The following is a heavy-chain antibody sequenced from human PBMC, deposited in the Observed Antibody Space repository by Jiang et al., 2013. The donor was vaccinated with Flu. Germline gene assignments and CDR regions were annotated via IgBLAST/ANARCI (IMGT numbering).Heavy chain of an antibody. CDR2: ISYDGSNK. J-gene: IGHJ6*02. D-gene: IGHD1-1*01. V-gene: IGHV3-30*18. Sequence: RQAPGKGLEWVAVISYDGSNKYYADSVKGRFTISRDNSKNTLYLQMNSLRAEDTAVYYCAKPKGGDWNDEYYYYYGMDVWGQGTTVTVSS. CDR3: AKPKGGDWNDEYYYYYGMDV.